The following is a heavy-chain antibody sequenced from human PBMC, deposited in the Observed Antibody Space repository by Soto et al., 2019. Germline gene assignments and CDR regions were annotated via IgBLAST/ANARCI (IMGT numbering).Heavy chain of an antibody. D-gene: IGHD1-26*01. V-gene: IGHV3-9*01. CDR1: GFTFDDYA. Sequence: DVQLVESGGGLVQPGRSLRLSCAASGFTFDDYAMHWVRQAPGKGLEWVSGISWNSGSIGYADSVKGIFTISRDNSKNSLYLQRYSLRAEDTALYYCAKVKGIIGTYFGYWGQGTLVTVSS. J-gene: IGHJ4*02. CDR2: ISWNSGSI. CDR3: AKVKGIIGTYFGY.